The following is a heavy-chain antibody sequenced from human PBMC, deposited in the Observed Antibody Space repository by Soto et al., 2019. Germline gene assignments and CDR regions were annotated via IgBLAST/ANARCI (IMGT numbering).Heavy chain of an antibody. D-gene: IGHD1-1*01. J-gene: IGHJ4*02. CDR2: IYWDDDK. V-gene: IGHV2-5*02. Sequence: QITLKESGPTLVKPTQTLTLTCTFSGFSLSTSGVGVGWIRQPPGKALEWLAIIYWDDDKRYSPSLKSRHTXTXDXXKNHGVLTTSNVDPVDTATYYCAQYLYYNSMSFDHWGQGTLVTVSS. CDR3: AQYLYYNSMSFDH. CDR1: GFSLSTSGVG.